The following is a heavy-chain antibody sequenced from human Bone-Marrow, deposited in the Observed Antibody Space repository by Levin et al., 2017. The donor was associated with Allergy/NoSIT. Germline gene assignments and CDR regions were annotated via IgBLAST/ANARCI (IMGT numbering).Heavy chain of an antibody. J-gene: IGHJ4*02. CDR3: ARGLLWAMIVVVISTGFDY. V-gene: IGHV3-30*04. D-gene: IGHD3-22*01. Sequence: GGSLRLSCAASGFTFSSYAMHWVRQAPGKGLEWVAVISYDGSNKYYADSVKGRFTISRDNSKNTLYLQMNSLRAEDTAVYYCARGLLWAMIVVVISTGFDYWGQGTLVTVSS. CDR1: GFTFSSYA. CDR2: ISYDGSNK.